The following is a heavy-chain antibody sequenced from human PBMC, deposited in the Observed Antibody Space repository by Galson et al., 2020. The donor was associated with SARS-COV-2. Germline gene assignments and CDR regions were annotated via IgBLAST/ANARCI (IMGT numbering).Heavy chain of an antibody. J-gene: IGHJ4*02. D-gene: IGHD3-22*01. CDR3: ARGVLNSRGYFIDY. CDR2: IGTAGDT. Sequence: LRLSCAASGFTFSSYDMHWVRQATGKGLEWVSAIGTAGDTYYPGSVKGRFPISRENAKNSLYLQMNSLRAGDTAVYYCARGVLNSRGYFIDYWGQGTLVTVSS. V-gene: IGHV3-13*01. CDR1: GFTFSSYD.